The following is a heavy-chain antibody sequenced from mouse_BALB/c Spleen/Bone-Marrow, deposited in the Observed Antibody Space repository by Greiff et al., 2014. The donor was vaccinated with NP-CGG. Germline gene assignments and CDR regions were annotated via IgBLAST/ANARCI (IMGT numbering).Heavy chain of an antibody. Sequence: VMLVESGPGLVAPSQSLSITCTVSGFSLTNYGVHWVRQPPGKGLEWLGVIWAGGSTNYNSALMSRLRISKDNSKSQVFLQMNSLQTDDTAMYYCAREGGTGFASWGQGTLVTVSA. CDR3: AREGGTGFAS. CDR1: GFSLTNYG. J-gene: IGHJ3*01. CDR2: IWAGGST. D-gene: IGHD4-1*01. V-gene: IGHV2-9*02.